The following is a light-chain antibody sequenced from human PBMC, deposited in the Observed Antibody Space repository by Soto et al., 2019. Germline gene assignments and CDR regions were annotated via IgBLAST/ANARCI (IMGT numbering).Light chain of an antibody. J-gene: IGKJ2*01. V-gene: IGKV4-1*01. CDR3: QQYESTPPT. CDR2: WSS. Sequence: DIVMTQSPDSLAVSLGERATINCKSSQSVLYSSNNKNFLAWYQQRPGQPPTLLIYWSSTRESGVTDRFSGSGSGTDFTLTITGLQAEDVAVYYCQQYESTPPTFGQGTKLEIK. CDR1: QSVLYSSNNKNF.